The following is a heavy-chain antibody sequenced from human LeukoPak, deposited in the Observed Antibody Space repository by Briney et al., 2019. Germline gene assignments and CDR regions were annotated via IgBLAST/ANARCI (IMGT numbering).Heavy chain of an antibody. J-gene: IGHJ4*02. CDR3: ATKGSGWSFDY. V-gene: IGHV3-74*01. D-gene: IGHD6-19*01. CDR2: INSDGSIT. Sequence: GGSLRLSCAASGFTFTTYWMHWVRQAPGKGLVWVSHINSDGSITSYADSVKGRFTISRDNSKNTLYLQMNSLRAEDTAVYYCATKGSGWSFDYWGQGTLVTVSS. CDR1: GFTFTTYW.